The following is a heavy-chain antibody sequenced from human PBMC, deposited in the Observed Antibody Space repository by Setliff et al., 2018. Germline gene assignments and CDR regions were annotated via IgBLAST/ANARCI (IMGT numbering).Heavy chain of an antibody. CDR2: ISPYSGES. V-gene: IGHV1-18*01. Sequence: ASVKVSCKTSGFSFSTFGFSWVRRAPGQGLEWMGWISPYSGESNYAQKFQDRLTVTADTSTKTTYMELRSLTSDDTAVYFCTRSRAPRVVLAADFDLWGQGTLVTVSS. CDR3: TRSRAPRVVLAADFDL. CDR1: GFSFSTFG. J-gene: IGHJ4*02. D-gene: IGHD3-16*01.